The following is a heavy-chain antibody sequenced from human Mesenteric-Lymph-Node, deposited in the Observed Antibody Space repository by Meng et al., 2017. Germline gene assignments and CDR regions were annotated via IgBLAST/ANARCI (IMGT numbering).Heavy chain of an antibody. CDR2: IYYSGST. CDR1: GGSVSSGSYY. J-gene: IGHJ3*02. V-gene: IGHV4-61*01. D-gene: IGHD6-13*01. CDR3: ARAQVPRTAAAGTWLAFDI. Sequence: SETLSLTCTVSGGSVSSGSYYWSWIRQPPGKGLEWIGYIYYSGSTNYNPSPKSRVTISVDTSKNQFSLKLSSVTAADTAVYYCARAQVPRTAAAGTWLAFDIWGQGTMVTVSS.